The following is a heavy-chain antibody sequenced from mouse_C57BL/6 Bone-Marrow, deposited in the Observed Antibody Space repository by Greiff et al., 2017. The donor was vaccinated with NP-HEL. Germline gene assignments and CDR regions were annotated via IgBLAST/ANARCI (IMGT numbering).Heavy chain of an antibody. V-gene: IGHV1-5*01. CDR1: GYTFTSYW. CDR3: TPHYYGSSYDWYFDV. Sequence: VQLQQSGTVLARPGASVKMSCKTSGYTFTSYWMHWVKQRPGQGLEWIGAIYPGNSDTSYNQKFKGKAKLTAVTSASTAYMALSSLTNEDSAVYYCTPHYYGSSYDWYFDVWGTGTTVTVSS. D-gene: IGHD1-1*01. CDR2: IYPGNSDT. J-gene: IGHJ1*03.